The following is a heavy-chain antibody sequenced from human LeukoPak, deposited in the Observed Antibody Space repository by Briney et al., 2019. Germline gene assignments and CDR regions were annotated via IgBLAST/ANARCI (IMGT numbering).Heavy chain of an antibody. V-gene: IGHV3-7*01. CDR3: ARDKVTY. CDR1: GFTFSNYW. Sequence: GGSLRLSCAASGFTFSNYWMSWVRQAPGKGLEWVAHINKDGSEIYYVDSLKGRFTISRDNAKSSLSLQMNSLRVEDTAVYYCARDKVTYWGQGILVTVSS. J-gene: IGHJ4*02. CDR2: INKDGSEI.